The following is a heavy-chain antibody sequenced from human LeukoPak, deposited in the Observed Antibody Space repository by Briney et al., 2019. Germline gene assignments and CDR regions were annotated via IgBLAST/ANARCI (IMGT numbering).Heavy chain of an antibody. CDR2: INPNSGGT. CDR3: ARSIVVVVAATGWFDP. Sequence: ASVKVSCKASGYTFTGYYMHWVRQAPGQGLEWMGWINPNSGGTNYAQKFRGRVTMTRDTSISTAYMELSRLRSDDTAVYYCARSIVVVVAATGWFDPWGQGTLVTVSS. J-gene: IGHJ5*02. V-gene: IGHV1-2*02. CDR1: GYTFTGYY. D-gene: IGHD2-15*01.